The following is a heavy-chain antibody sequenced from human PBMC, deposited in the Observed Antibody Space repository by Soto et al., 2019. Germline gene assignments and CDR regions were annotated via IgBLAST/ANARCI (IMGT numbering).Heavy chain of an antibody. Sequence: QVQLVQSGAEVKKPGSSVKVSCKASGGTFSSYTISWVRQAPGQGLEWMGRIIPILGIANYAQKFQGRVTITADXXTXTXXMELSSLRSEDTAVYYCAGEAYYYDSSGYSPHFDYWGQGTLVTVSS. CDR3: AGEAYYYDSSGYSPHFDY. CDR1: GGTFSSYT. D-gene: IGHD3-22*01. V-gene: IGHV1-69*08. J-gene: IGHJ4*02. CDR2: IIPILGIA.